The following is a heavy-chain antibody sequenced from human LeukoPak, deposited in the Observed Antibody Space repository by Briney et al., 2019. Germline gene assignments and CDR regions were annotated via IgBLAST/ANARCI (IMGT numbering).Heavy chain of an antibody. V-gene: IGHV3-74*01. Sequence: TGGSLRLSCAASGFTFSSYWMHWVRHAPGKGLVWVSRINSDGTSTTYADSVKGRFTVSRDNAKNTLYLQMNSLRAEDTAVYYCATWWPLDAFDIWGQGTMVTVSS. CDR1: GFTFSSYW. J-gene: IGHJ3*02. D-gene: IGHD2-8*02. CDR3: ATWWPLDAFDI. CDR2: INSDGTST.